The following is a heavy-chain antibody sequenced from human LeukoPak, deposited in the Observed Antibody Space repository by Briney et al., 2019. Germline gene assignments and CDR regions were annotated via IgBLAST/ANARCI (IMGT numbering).Heavy chain of an antibody. J-gene: IGHJ4*02. D-gene: IGHD3-10*01. CDR1: GITLSNYG. CDR2: ISGSGGST. CDR3: AKRGVVIRVVLVGFHKEAYYFDS. V-gene: IGHV3-23*01. Sequence: GGSLRLSCAVSGITLSNYGMSWVRQAPGKGLEWVAGISGSGGSTSYADSVKGRFSISRDNPKNTLYLQMNSLRAEDTAVYFCAKRGVVIRVVLVGFHKEAYYFDSWGQGALVTVSS.